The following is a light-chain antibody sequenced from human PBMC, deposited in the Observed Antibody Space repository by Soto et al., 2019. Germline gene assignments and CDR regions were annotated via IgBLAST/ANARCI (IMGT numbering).Light chain of an antibody. J-gene: IGLJ3*02. CDR2: EVS. CDR1: SSDVGGYQY. CDR3: SSYAGSNLV. Sequence: QSALTQPPSASGSPGQSVTISCTGTSSDVGGYQYVSWYQQHPGKAPKLMIYEVSKRPSGVPDRVSGSKSGNTASLTVSGLQAEDEGDYYCSSYAGSNLVFGGGAKLTV. V-gene: IGLV2-8*01.